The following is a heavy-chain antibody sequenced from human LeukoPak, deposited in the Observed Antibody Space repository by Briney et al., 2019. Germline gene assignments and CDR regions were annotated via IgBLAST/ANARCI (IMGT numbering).Heavy chain of an antibody. D-gene: IGHD4-23*01. Sequence: SGGSLRLSCVASGFTFSGNYMSWVRQAPGKGLEWVSLIYSGGTTYYADSVKGRFTISRDNSKNTLYLQMNSLRAEDTAVYYCARRAGGYSHPYDYWGQGILVTVSS. CDR2: IYSGGTT. J-gene: IGHJ4*02. V-gene: IGHV3-53*01. CDR1: GFTFSGNY. CDR3: ARRAGGYSHPYDY.